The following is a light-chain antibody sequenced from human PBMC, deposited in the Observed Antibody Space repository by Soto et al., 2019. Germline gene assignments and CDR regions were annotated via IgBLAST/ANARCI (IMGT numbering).Light chain of an antibody. CDR3: SSYTSSSTRV. V-gene: IGLV2-14*03. CDR2: DVS. Sequence: QSVLTQPASVSGSPGQSMTISCTGTSSDVGGYNYLSWYQHHPGKAPKLMIYDVSDRPSGVSNRFPGSKSGNTASLTISGLQTEDGADYYCSSYTSSSTRVFGTGTKLTVL. CDR1: SSDVGGYNY. J-gene: IGLJ1*01.